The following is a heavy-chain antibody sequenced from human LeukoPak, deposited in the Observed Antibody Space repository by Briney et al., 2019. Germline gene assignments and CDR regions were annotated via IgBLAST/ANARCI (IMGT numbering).Heavy chain of an antibody. CDR2: IYTSGST. CDR1: GGSISSYY. J-gene: IGHJ4*02. CDR3: ARGPMFFGVAYCDY. D-gene: IGHD3-3*01. V-gene: IGHV4-4*07. Sequence: SETLSLTCTVSGGSISSYYWSWIRQPAGKGLEWIGRIYTSGSTNYNPSLKSRVTMSVDTSKNQFSLKLSSVTAADAAVYYCARGPMFFGVAYCDYWGQGTLVTVSS.